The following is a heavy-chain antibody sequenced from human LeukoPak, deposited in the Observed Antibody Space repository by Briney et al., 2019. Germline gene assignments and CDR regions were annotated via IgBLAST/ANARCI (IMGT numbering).Heavy chain of an antibody. D-gene: IGHD5-18*01. J-gene: IGHJ4*01. V-gene: IGHV1-2*06. CDR2: INPNSGDT. CDR3: AREGSGYTYGRGSYFDY. Sequence: GASVKVSCKASGYTLTVYYIHWVRQALGQGLEWMGRINPNSGDTNFAQKFQGRVTMTRDTSISTAYMDLSGLRPDDTAVYYCAREGSGYTYGRGSYFDYWGHGILVTVSS. CDR1: GYTLTVYY.